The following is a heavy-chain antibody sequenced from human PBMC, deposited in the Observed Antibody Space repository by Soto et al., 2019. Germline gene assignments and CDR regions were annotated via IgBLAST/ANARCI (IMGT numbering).Heavy chain of an antibody. J-gene: IGHJ5*02. Sequence: QVQLVESGGGVVQPGRSLRLSCAASGFTFSSYAMHWVRQAPGKGLEWVAVISYDGSNKYYADSVKGRFTISRDNSQNTLYLQMNSRRAEDKAVYYCARDAYCRGGSCYGWFDPWGQGTLVTVSS. V-gene: IGHV3-30-3*01. CDR1: GFTFSSYA. CDR2: ISYDGSNK. D-gene: IGHD2-15*01. CDR3: ARDAYCRGGSCYGWFDP.